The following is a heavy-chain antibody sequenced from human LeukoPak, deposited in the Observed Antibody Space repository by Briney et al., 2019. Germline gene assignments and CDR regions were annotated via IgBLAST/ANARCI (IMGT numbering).Heavy chain of an antibody. Sequence: ASVTVSCKASGYTFTSYGISWVRQAPGQELEWMGWISDYNGNTNYAQKLQGRVTMTTDSSTSTAYMELRSLRSDDTAVYYCARDTSGENYYGSGSYYNLGPVPGYYYGMDVWGQGTTITVSS. CDR3: ARDTSGENYYGSGSYYNLGPVPGYYYGMDV. D-gene: IGHD3-10*01. CDR2: ISDYNGNT. CDR1: GYTFTSYG. V-gene: IGHV1-18*01. J-gene: IGHJ6*02.